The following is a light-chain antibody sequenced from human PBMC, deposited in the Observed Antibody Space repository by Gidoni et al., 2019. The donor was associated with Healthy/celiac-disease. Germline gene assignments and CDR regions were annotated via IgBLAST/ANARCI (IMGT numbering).Light chain of an antibody. J-gene: IGKJ2*01. Sequence: ESVLTQSPATRSLSPGERATLSCRASQSGSSYLAWYPQKPGQAPRILIYDASHRAPGIPARFSGSGSGPDFTLTISSLGPEDFAVYYCQPRSNWPLSPFGQXPKLEIK. CDR2: DAS. CDR3: QPRSNWPLSP. V-gene: IGKV3-11*01. CDR1: QSGSSY.